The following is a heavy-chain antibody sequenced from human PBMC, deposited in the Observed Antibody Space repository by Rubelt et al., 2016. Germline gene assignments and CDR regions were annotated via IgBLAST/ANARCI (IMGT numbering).Heavy chain of an antibody. CDR1: GFTFSSYG. CDR3: ARDFQWGYSSPGDAFDI. D-gene: IGHD6-13*01. CDR2: IWYDVSNK. V-gene: IGHV3-33*01. J-gene: IGHJ3*02. Sequence: QVQLVESGGGVVQPGRSLRLSCAASGFTFSSYGMHWVRQAPGKGLEWVAVIWYDVSNKYYADSVKGRFTISRDNSKNTLYLQMNSLRAEDTAVYYCARDFQWGYSSPGDAFDIWGQGTMVTVSS.